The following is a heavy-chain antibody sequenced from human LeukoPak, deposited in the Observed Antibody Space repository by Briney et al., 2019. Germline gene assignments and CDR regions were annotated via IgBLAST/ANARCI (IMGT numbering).Heavy chain of an antibody. J-gene: IGHJ3*02. CDR2: IIPIFGTA. D-gene: IGHD1-14*01. Sequence: SVKVSCKASGGTFSSYAISWVRQAPGQGLEWMGGIIPIFGTANYAQKFQGRVTITADKSTSTAYMELSSLRSEDTAVYYCARDGETGRDAFDIWGQGTMVTVSS. CDR3: ARDGETGRDAFDI. V-gene: IGHV1-69*06. CDR1: GGTFSSYA.